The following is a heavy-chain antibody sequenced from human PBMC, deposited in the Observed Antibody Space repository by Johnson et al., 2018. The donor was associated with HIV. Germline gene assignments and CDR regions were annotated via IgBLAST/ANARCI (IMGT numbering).Heavy chain of an antibody. V-gene: IGHV3-66*01. CDR3: ARACRDGYTCDAFDI. Sequence: VQLVESGGGLVQPGGSLRLSCAASGFTFSSYWMSWVRQAPGKGLEWVSVIFSGGSTYYAGSVHGRFTISSDNSKNNLYLQMNSLRAEDTAVYYCARACRDGYTCDAFDIWGQGTMVTVSS. J-gene: IGHJ3*02. D-gene: IGHD5-24*01. CDR1: GFTFSSYW. CDR2: IFSGGST.